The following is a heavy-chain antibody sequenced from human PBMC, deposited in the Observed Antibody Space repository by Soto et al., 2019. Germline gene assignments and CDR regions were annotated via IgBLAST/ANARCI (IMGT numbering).Heavy chain of an antibody. D-gene: IGHD3-10*01. CDR3: ARESALGFGYYYVDV. J-gene: IGHJ6*03. CDR1: GGSISSYY. V-gene: IGHV4-59*01. CDR2: IYYSGST. Sequence: SETLSLTCTVSGGSISSYYWSWIRQPPGKGLEWIGYIYYSGSTNYNPSLKSRVTISVDTSKNQFSLKLSSVTAADTAVYYCARESALGFGYYYVDVWGKGTTDTVPS.